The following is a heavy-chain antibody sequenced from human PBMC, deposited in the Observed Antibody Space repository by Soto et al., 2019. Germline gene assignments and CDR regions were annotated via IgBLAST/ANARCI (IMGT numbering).Heavy chain of an antibody. CDR1: GGSISSSNW. Sequence: QVQLQESGPGLVKPSGTLSLTCAVSGGSISSSNWWSWVRQPPGKGLEWIGEIYHSGSTNYNPSPKSRATISVDKSQTQFSLKLSSVTAADTAVYYCASVRGGYYYAMDVWGQGTTVTVSS. CDR3: ASVRGGYYYAMDV. V-gene: IGHV4-4*02. J-gene: IGHJ6*02. CDR2: IYHSGST. D-gene: IGHD3-10*02.